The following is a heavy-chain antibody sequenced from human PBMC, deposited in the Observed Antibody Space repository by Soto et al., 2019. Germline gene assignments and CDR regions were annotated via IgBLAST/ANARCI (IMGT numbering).Heavy chain of an antibody. J-gene: IGHJ3*02. CDR2: IYTSGST. V-gene: IGHV4-4*07. Sequence: PSETLSLTCTVSGGSISSYYWSWIRQPAGKGLEWIGRIYTSGSTYYNPSPKSRVTISVDRSKNQFSLKLSSVTAADTAVYYCAGALGDSSGYYHDAFAIWGQGTMVTVSS. CDR3: AGALGDSSGYYHDAFAI. CDR1: GGSISSYY. D-gene: IGHD3-22*01.